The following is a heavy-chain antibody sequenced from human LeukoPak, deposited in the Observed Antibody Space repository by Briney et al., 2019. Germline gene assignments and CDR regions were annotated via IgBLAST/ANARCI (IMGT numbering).Heavy chain of an antibody. CDR3: VRVSVVYGMDV. J-gene: IGHJ6*02. CDR1: GGSISSDY. Sequence: PSETLSLTCSVSGGSISSDYWAWIRQPPGKGLDWIGYMYYTGSTNYNPSLKSRVTISLATSKKQSSLKLSSVTAADTAVYYCVRVSVVYGMDVWGRGTTVTVSS. CDR2: MYYTGST. V-gene: IGHV4-59*01.